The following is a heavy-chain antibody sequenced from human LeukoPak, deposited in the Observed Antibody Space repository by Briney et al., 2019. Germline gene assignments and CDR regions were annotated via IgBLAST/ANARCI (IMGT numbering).Heavy chain of an antibody. CDR3: AKGMAAAGTRGTLYYYGMDV. D-gene: IGHD6-13*01. CDR1: GFTFSSYA. V-gene: IGHV3-23*01. CDR2: ISSSGGST. J-gene: IGHJ6*02. Sequence: GGSLRLSCAASGFTFSSYAMSWVRQAPGKGLEWVSGISSSGGSTYYADSVKGRFTISRDNSKNTLYLQMNSLRAEDTAVYYCAKGMAAAGTRGTLYYYGMDVWGQGTTVTVSS.